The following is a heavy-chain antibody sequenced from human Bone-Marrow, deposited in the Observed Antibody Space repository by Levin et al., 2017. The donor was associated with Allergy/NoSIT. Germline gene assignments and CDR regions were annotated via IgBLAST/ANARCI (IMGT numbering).Heavy chain of an antibody. CDR1: GGSISSSNW. CDR3: ASSSILEWLLYRGPFDL. Sequence: RASETLSLTCAVSGGSISSSNWWSWVRQPPGKGLEWIGEIYHSGSTNYNPSLKSRVTISVDKSKNQFSLKLSSVTAADTAVYYCASSSILEWLLYRGPFDLWGRGTLVTVSS. V-gene: IGHV4-4*02. D-gene: IGHD3-3*01. CDR2: IYHSGST. J-gene: IGHJ2*01.